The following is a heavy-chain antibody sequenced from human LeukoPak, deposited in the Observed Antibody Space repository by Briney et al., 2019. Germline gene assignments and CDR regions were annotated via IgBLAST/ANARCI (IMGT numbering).Heavy chain of an antibody. CDR2: IYTSGST. CDR3: ARGAAMVNPVDY. D-gene: IGHD5-18*01. V-gene: IGHV4-61*02. Sequence: PSETLSLTCTVSGGSISSGSYYWSWIRQPAGKGLEWIGRIYTSGSTNYNPSLKSRVTISVDTSKNQFSLKLSSVTAADTAVYYCARGAAMVNPVDYWGQGTLVTVSS. CDR1: GGSISSGSYY. J-gene: IGHJ4*02.